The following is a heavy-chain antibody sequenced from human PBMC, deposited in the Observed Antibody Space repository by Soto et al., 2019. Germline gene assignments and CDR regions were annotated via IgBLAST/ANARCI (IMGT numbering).Heavy chain of an antibody. CDR3: GRLISIAVAGTSLS. CDR1: GFTFSSYA. J-gene: IGHJ5*02. V-gene: IGHV3-23*01. CDR2: ISGSGGST. Sequence: EVQLLESGGGLVQPGGSLRLSCAASGFTFSSYAMSWVRQAPGKGLEWVSAISGSGGSTYYADSVKGRFTISRDNSKNTLYLQMNSLRAEDTAVYYCGRLISIAVAGTSLSWGQGTLVTVSS. D-gene: IGHD6-19*01.